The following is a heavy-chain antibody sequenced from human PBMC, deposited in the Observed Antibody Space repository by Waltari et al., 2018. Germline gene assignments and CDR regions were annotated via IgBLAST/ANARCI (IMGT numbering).Heavy chain of an antibody. Sequence: QVQLVQSGAEVKKPGSSVKVSCKASGGTFSSYTISWVRQAPGQGLEWMGRIFPSLGIANYAQKVQGRVTITADKSTSTAYMELSSLRSEDTAVYYCAREGSYFDYWGQGTLVTVSS. J-gene: IGHJ4*02. CDR1: GGTFSSYT. CDR3: AREGSYFDY. V-gene: IGHV1-69*08. D-gene: IGHD1-26*01. CDR2: IFPSLGIA.